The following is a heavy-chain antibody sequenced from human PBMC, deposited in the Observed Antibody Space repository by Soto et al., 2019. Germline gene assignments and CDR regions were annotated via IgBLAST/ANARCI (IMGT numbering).Heavy chain of an antibody. V-gene: IGHV3-64D*06. CDR1: GFIFSEST. CDR2: VSTSGRST. D-gene: IGHD2-15*01. Sequence: EVQLVESGGGLVQPGGSLRLSCSASGFIFSESTIYWVRQVPGKGLEAISAVSTSGRSTYYADSVKDRFTISRDNSKNTLFLQMGSRRPEDTAIYYCVKQAHGLDGVAFYYWGQGTQVTVAS. CDR3: VKQAHGLDGVAFYY. J-gene: IGHJ4*02.